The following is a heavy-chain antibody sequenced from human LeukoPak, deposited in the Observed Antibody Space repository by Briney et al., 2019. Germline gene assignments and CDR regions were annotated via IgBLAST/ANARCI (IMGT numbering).Heavy chain of an antibody. D-gene: IGHD3-22*01. CDR1: GYTFSNYA. V-gene: IGHV1-18*01. Sequence: GASVKVSCKASGYTFSNYAITWVRQAPGQGLEWMGWISDYNGNTNYARKFQGRVTMTTDTSTSTAYMELRSLRSDDTAVYYCARGDYYDSSGYFPGMNYWGQGTLVTVSS. J-gene: IGHJ4*02. CDR3: ARGDYYDSSGYFPGMNY. CDR2: ISDYNGNT.